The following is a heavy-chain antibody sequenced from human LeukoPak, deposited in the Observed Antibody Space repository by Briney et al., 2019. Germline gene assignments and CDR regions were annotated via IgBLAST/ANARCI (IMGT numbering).Heavy chain of an antibody. J-gene: IGHJ4*02. CDR3: ARVDYDILTGYD. D-gene: IGHD3-9*01. V-gene: IGHV1-18*04. Sequence: ASVKVSCKASGYTFTSYYMHWVRQAPGQGLEWMGWISAYNGNTNYAQKLQGRVTMTTDTSTSTAYMELRSLRADDTAVYYCARVDYDILTGYDWGQGTLVTVSS. CDR2: ISAYNGNT. CDR1: GYTFTSYY.